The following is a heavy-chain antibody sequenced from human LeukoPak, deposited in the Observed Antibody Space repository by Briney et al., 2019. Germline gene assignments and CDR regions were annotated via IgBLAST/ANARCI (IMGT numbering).Heavy chain of an antibody. CDR1: GFTFSSYE. CDR2: ISSSGSTL. D-gene: IGHD3-10*01. V-gene: IGHV3-48*03. Sequence: GGSLRLSCAASGFTFSSYEMNWVRQAPGKGLEWVSYISSSGSTLYYADSVKGRFTISRDNAKNSLYLQMNSLRAEDTAVYYCARDPFGSRFGELFAPHFDYWGQGTLVTVSS. CDR3: ARDPFGSRFGELFAPHFDY. J-gene: IGHJ4*02.